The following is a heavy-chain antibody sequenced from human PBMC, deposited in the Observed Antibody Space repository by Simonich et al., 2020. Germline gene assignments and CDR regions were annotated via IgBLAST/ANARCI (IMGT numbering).Heavy chain of an antibody. CDR1: GYTFTGYY. Sequence: QVQLVQSGAEVKKPGASVKVSCKASGYTFTGYYMHWVRQAPGQGLEWMGWIKPNRGGTNYAQKFQGRVTMTRDTSISTAYMELSRLRSDDTAVYYCARGGLGHWYFDLWGRGTLVTVSS. J-gene: IGHJ2*01. CDR3: ARGGLGHWYFDL. V-gene: IGHV1-2*02. CDR2: IKPNRGGT. D-gene: IGHD6-25*01.